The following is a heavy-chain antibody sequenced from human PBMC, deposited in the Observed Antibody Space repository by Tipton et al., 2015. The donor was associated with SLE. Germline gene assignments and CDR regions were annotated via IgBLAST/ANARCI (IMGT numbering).Heavy chain of an antibody. Sequence: QSGAEVKKPGESLKISCKGSGYSFTSYWIGWVRQMPGKGLEWMGIIYPGDSDTSYSPSFQGQVTISADKSISTAYLQWSSLKASDTAMYYCARRDYYDSSGYRYYFDYWGQGTLVTVSS. J-gene: IGHJ4*02. CDR2: IYPGDSDT. D-gene: IGHD3-22*01. CDR1: GYSFTSYW. V-gene: IGHV5-51*03. CDR3: ARRDYYDSSGYRYYFDY.